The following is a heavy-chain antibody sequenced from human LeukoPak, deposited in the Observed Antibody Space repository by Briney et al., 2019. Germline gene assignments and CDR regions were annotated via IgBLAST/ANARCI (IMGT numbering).Heavy chain of an antibody. D-gene: IGHD1-1*01. CDR2: IRYDGSNK. J-gene: IGHJ4*02. CDR1: GFTFSSYG. V-gene: IGHV3-30*02. CDR3: AKTRLVQGGFDY. Sequence: GGSLRLSCTASGFTFSSYGMHWVRQAPGKGLEWVAFIRYDGSNKYYADSVKGRFTISRDNSKNTLYLQMNSLRAEDTAVYYCAKTRLVQGGFDYWGQGTLVTVSS.